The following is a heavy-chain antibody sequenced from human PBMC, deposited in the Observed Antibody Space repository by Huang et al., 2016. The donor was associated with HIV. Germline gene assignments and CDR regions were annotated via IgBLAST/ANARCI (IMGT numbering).Heavy chain of an antibody. D-gene: IGHD3-16*01. CDR2: INHRGTT. Sequence: QVQLHQWGAGLLKPSETLSLTGAVYGGSFSSYYWNWIRQSPGKGLEWIGQINHRGTTTYNPSLKRRVTMAADTSKDQFSLKLNAVAAADTAVYYCARGIMISFGGPFDPWGQGTLVTVSS. V-gene: IGHV4-34*01. CDR3: ARGIMISFGGPFDP. J-gene: IGHJ5*02. CDR1: GGSFSSYY.